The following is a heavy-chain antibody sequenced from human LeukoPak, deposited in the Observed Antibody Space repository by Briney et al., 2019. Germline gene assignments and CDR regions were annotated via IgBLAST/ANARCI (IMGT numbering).Heavy chain of an antibody. CDR1: GGSISSSNW. CDR3: ARKSRARGYCSGGSCYRRWYYFDY. J-gene: IGHJ4*02. Sequence: PSGTLSLTCAVSGGSISSSNWWSWVRQPPGKGLEWIGEINHSGSTNYNPSLKSRVTISVDTSKNQFSLKLSSVTAADTAVYYCARKSRARGYCSGGSCYRRWYYFDYWGQGTLVTVSS. CDR2: INHSGST. V-gene: IGHV4-4*02. D-gene: IGHD2-15*01.